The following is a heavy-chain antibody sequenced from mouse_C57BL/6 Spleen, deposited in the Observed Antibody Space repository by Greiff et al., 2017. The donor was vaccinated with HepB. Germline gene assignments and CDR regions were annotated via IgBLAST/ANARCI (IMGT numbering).Heavy chain of an antibody. Sequence: VQLQQSGPELVKPGASVKISCKASGYAFSSSWMNWVKQRPGQGLEWIGRIYPGDGDTNYNGKFKGKATLTADKSSSTAYMQLSSLTSEDSGVYFFARGYSKNYAMDYWGQGTSVTVSS. V-gene: IGHV1-82*01. CDR1: GYAFSSSW. CDR3: ARGYSKNYAMDY. J-gene: IGHJ4*01. D-gene: IGHD2-5*01. CDR2: IYPGDGDT.